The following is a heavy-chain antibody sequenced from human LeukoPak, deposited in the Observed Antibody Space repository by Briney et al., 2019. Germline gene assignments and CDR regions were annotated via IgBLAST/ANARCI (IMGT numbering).Heavy chain of an antibody. CDR3: AKTARTFAS. V-gene: IGHV4-4*09. D-gene: IGHD2/OR15-2a*01. J-gene: IGHJ5*02. Sequence: SETLSLTCTVSGDSISSFYWSWIRQAPGKGLECIGFIYINGDTSYNPSLKGRATLSLDTSKNQFFLRLTSVTAADTAVYYCAKTARTFASWGPGTLLTVSS. CDR2: IYINGDT. CDR1: GDSISSFY.